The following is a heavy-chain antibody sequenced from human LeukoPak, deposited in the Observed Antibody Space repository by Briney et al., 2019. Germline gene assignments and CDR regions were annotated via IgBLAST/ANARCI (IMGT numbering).Heavy chain of an antibody. D-gene: IGHD6-19*01. CDR2: ISYDGSNK. V-gene: IGHV3-30*18. CDR1: GFTFSIYW. J-gene: IGHJ3*01. Sequence: GGSLRLSCAASGFTFSIYWVHWVRQAPGKGLEWVAVISYDGSNKFYADSVKGRFTISRDNSKNTLYLQMNSLRAEDTAVYYCAKLGYSSGWYDFQIDAFDFWGQGTMVTVSS. CDR3: AKLGYSSGWYDFQIDAFDF.